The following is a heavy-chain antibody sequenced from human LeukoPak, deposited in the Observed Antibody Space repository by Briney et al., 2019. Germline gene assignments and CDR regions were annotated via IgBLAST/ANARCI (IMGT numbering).Heavy chain of an antibody. CDR3: VRGRRGASDNWFDS. V-gene: IGHV3-48*03. D-gene: IGHD3-10*01. CDR1: GFIFSSYG. J-gene: IGHJ5*01. CDR2: ISSGGETT. Sequence: GGSLRLSCAGSGFIFSSYGMYWVRQAPGKGMDWVAYISSGGETTTYADSVKGRFIISRDEANNALFLQMDSLRVEDTAVYFCVRGRRGASDNWFDSWGQGNLVTVSS.